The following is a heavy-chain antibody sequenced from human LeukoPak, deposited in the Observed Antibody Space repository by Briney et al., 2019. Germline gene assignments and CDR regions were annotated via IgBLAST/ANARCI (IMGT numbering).Heavy chain of an antibody. CDR2: ISSSSSTL. CDR1: GFTFSSYS. D-gene: IGHD4-17*01. J-gene: IGHJ4*02. V-gene: IGHV3-48*01. CDR3: ARGAGPYGDYRDY. Sequence: GGSLRLSCAASGFTFSSYSMNWVRQAPGRGLEWVLYISSSSSTLYYADSGRGRFTISRDNAENSLYLQMNGLRAEDTAVYYCARGAGPYGDYRDYWGQGTLVTVSS.